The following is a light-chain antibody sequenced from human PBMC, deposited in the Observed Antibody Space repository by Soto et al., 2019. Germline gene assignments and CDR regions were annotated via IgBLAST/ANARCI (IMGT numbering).Light chain of an antibody. J-gene: IGKJ3*01. CDR2: GAS. Sequence: EIVLTQSPGTLSLSPGERATLSCRASQSINNRYLAWYQQKPGQAPRLLIYGASSRATGSPDTFIGSGSGTDFTLTISRLEPEDFGVYYCQQFGSSPGFTFGPGTKVDIK. CDR3: QQFGSSPGFT. V-gene: IGKV3-20*01. CDR1: QSINNRY.